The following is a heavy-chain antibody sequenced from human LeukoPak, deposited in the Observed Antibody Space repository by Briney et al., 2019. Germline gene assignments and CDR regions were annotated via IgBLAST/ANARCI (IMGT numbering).Heavy chain of an antibody. CDR1: GDSVSSNSVT. D-gene: IGHD2-2*01. Sequence: SQTLSLTCAISGDSVSSNSVTWNWIRQSPSSGLEWLGRTYYRSTWYNDYAVSVRGRITVNPDTSKNQFSLHLNSVTPEDTAVYYCARRLTQYDCFDPWGQGILVTVSS. CDR3: ARRLTQYDCFDP. J-gene: IGHJ5*02. V-gene: IGHV6-1*01. CDR2: TYYRSTWYN.